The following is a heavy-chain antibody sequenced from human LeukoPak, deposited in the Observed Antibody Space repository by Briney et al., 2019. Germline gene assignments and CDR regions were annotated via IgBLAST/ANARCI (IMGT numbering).Heavy chain of an antibody. V-gene: IGHV1-2*02. CDR2: INPNSGGT. D-gene: IGHD1-26*01. Sequence: ASVKVSCKASGGTFSSYAISWVRQAPGQGLEWMGWINPNSGGTNYAQKFQGRVTMTRDTSISTAYMELSRLRSDDTAVYYCARDGQIVGAWGQGTLVTVSS. CDR1: GGTFSSYA. J-gene: IGHJ5*02. CDR3: ARDGQIVGA.